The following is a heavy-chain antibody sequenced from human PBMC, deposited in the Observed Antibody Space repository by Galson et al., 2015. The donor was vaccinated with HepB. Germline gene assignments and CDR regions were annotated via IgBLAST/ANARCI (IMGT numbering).Heavy chain of an antibody. J-gene: IGHJ6*02. CDR3: ARAVALYFYSGVDV. CDR2: ITGSGGST. Sequence: SLRLSCATSGFSFSRYAMSWVRQAPGKGLEWVSAITGSGGSTYYADSVKARFTISRDNSKNTLHLQVNRLRAEDTAVYYCARAVALYFYSGVDVWGQGTTVTVSS. CDR1: GFSFSRYA. V-gene: IGHV3-23*01.